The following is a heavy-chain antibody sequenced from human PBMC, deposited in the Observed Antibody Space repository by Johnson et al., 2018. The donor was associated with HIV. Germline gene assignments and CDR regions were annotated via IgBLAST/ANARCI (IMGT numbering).Heavy chain of an antibody. V-gene: IGHV3-11*04. CDR2: ISTSGGGI. CDR1: GFTFTDYY. CDR3: ARDPAHCSGDCYPRDAFDI. Sequence: QVQLVESGGSLVKPGGSMRLSCAASGFTFTDYYMTWIRQAPGKGLEWVSHISTSGGGIYYADSVKGRFTISRDNARNSLYLQINRLRAEDTAVYYCARDPAHCSGDCYPRDAFDIWGQGTMVTVSS. J-gene: IGHJ3*02. D-gene: IGHD2-21*02.